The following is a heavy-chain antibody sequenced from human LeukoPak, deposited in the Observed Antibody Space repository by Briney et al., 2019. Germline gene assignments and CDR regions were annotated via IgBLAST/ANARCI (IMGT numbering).Heavy chain of an antibody. CDR3: AKDILTGDYYYGMDV. D-gene: IGHD3-9*01. J-gene: IGHJ6*02. V-gene: IGHV3-9*01. Sequence: GRSLRLYCAASGFTFDDYAMHWVRQAPGKGLEWVSGISWNSGSIGYADSVKGRFTISRDNAKNSLYLQMNSLRAEDTALYYCAKDILTGDYYYGMDVWGQGTTVTVSS. CDR1: GFTFDDYA. CDR2: ISWNSGSI.